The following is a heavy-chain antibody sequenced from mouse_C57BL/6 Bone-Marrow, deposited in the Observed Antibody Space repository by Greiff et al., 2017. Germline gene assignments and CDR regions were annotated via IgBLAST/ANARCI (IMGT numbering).Heavy chain of an antibody. V-gene: IGHV5-17*01. CDR3: ARPRQLRLPAWFAY. CDR1: GFTFSDYG. J-gene: IGHJ3*01. D-gene: IGHD3-2*02. Sequence: EVKLVESGGGLVKPGGSLKLSCAASGFTFSDYGMHWVRPAPEKGLEWVAYISSGSSTIYYADTVKGRFTISRDNAKNPLFLQMTSLMSEDTAMYYCARPRQLRLPAWFAYWGQGTLVTVSA. CDR2: ISSGSSTI.